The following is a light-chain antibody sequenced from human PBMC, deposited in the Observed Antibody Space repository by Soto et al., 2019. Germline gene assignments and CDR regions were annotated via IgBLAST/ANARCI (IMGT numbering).Light chain of an antibody. V-gene: IGKV1-5*01. CDR1: QRISDW. Sequence: DIQMTQSPSTLSASVGDIVTITCRASQRISDWLAWFQQKPGKAPKVLIYDASTMESGVPSRFSGSGSGTECTLTISSLQPEDSATYYCQQHNSSPWTFGQGTRVEIK. CDR2: DAS. J-gene: IGKJ1*01. CDR3: QQHNSSPWT.